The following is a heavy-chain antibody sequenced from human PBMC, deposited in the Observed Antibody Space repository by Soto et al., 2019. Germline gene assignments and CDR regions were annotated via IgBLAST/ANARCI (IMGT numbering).Heavy chain of an antibody. CDR3: AKIGTYLRMEV. Sequence: EVQLVESGGGLVQPGGSLRLSCAVSGFTFSSYSMNWVRQAPGKGLEWVSYISSGSGTTYYADSVKGRFSISRDNANNSLYLPMNSLRVEVTAVYYCAKIGTYLRMEVWGQGTKVTVSS. CDR2: ISSGSGTT. V-gene: IGHV3-48*01. CDR1: GFTFSSYS. D-gene: IGHD3-10*01. J-gene: IGHJ6*02.